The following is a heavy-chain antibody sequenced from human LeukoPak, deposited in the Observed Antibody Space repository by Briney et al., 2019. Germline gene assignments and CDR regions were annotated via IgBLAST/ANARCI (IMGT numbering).Heavy chain of an antibody. CDR1: GFTFSSYS. CDR2: ISSSSSTI. CDR3: ASKGIAAAAPFDY. V-gene: IGHV3-48*04. J-gene: IGHJ4*02. D-gene: IGHD6-13*01. Sequence: PGGSLRLSCAASGFTFSSYSMNWVRQAPGKGLEWVSYISSSSSTIYYADSVKGRFTISRDNAKNSLYLQMNSLRAADTAVYYCASKGIAAAAPFDYWGQGTLVTVSS.